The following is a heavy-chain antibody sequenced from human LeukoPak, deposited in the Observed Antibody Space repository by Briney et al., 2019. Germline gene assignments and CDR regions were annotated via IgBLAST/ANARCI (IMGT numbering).Heavy chain of an antibody. CDR1: GDSISSSSYY. CDR3: ARNPSLHIVVVTAIDY. J-gene: IGHJ4*02. D-gene: IGHD2-21*02. V-gene: IGHV4-39*01. Sequence: SETLSLTCTVSGDSISSSSYYWGWIRQPPGKGLEWIGNINYSGRTYYNPSPKSRVTISVDTSKNQFSLKLSSVTAADTAVYYCARNPSLHIVVVTAIDYWGLGTLVTVSS. CDR2: INYSGRT.